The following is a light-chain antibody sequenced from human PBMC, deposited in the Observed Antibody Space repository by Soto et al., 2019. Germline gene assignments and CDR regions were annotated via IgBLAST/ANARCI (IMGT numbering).Light chain of an antibody. CDR2: AAS. CDR1: QGISSY. J-gene: IGKJ1*01. CDR3: QQTYSTPWT. Sequence: AIRMTQSPSSLSASTGDRVTITCRASQGISSYLAWYQQKPGKAPKLLIYAASNLQSGVPSRFSGNGSGTDFTLTISSLQPEDFTTYNCQQTYSTPWTFGQGTKVDIK. V-gene: IGKV1-8*01.